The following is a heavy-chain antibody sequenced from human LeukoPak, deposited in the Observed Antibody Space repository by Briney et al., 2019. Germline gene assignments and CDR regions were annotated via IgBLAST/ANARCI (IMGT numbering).Heavy chain of an antibody. Sequence: PGGSLRLSCAASGFTFSSYAMSWVRQAPGKALEWVSAISGSGGSTYYADSVKGRFTISRDNSKNTLYLQMNSLRAEDTAVYYCAKVARKWELSDYFDYWGQGTLVTVSS. CDR2: ISGSGGST. V-gene: IGHV3-23*01. CDR3: AKVARKWELSDYFDY. J-gene: IGHJ4*02. CDR1: GFTFSSYA. D-gene: IGHD1-26*01.